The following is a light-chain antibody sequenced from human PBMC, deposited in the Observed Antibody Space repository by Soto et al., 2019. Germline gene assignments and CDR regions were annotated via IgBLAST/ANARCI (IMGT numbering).Light chain of an antibody. CDR2: GAS. V-gene: IGKV3-15*01. CDR1: QGISIE. J-gene: IGKJ2*01. Sequence: EIVMTQSPATLSVSPGESATLSCRASQGISIEVAWYQQKPGQPPRLLIYGASTRATGVPARFTGSGSGSDFTLTISGLQSEDFAVYYCQQGHNWPLTFGQGTRLEI. CDR3: QQGHNWPLT.